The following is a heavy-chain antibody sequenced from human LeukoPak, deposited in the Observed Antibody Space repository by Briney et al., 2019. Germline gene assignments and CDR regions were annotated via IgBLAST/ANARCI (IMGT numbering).Heavy chain of an antibody. Sequence: GGSLRLSCTASGFTFGDYAMSWVRQAPGKGLERVASITSSSSHIYYADSVKGRFTISRDNAKNEVYLQMNSLRGEDTAIYYCARVMMGATVTTFHYYCMDVWGVGTAVTVSS. CDR2: ITSSSSHI. D-gene: IGHD4-11*01. CDR1: GFTFGDYA. V-gene: IGHV3-21*01. J-gene: IGHJ6*03. CDR3: ARVMMGATVTTFHYYCMDV.